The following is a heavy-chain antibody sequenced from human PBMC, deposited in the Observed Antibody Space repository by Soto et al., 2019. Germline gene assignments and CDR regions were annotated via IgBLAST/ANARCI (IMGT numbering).Heavy chain of an antibody. J-gene: IGHJ5*02. CDR3: AKYAGVTGTTNWFDP. D-gene: IGHD1-7*01. V-gene: IGHV3-23*01. Sequence: EVQLLESGGGLVQPGGSLRLSCAASGFTFSTYAITWVRQAPGKGLEWVSAISGSGGSTYYADSVKGRFTISRDNSKNTLYLQMNSLRAEDTAVYYCAKYAGVTGTTNWFDPWGQGILVTVSS. CDR2: ISGSGGST. CDR1: GFTFSTYA.